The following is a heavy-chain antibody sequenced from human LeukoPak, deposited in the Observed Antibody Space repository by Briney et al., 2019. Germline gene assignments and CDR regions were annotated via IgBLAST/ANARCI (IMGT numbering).Heavy chain of an antibody. CDR1: GLTFSDYA. D-gene: IGHD1-7*01. J-gene: IGHJ4*02. V-gene: IGHV3-30-3*01. CDR2: ISKDGSDK. Sequence: GGSLRLSCAASGLTFSDYAMHWVRQAPGKGLEWVAVISKDGSDKYYPGSVRGRFTISRDNSKNTIYLQMDSLRAEDTAIYYCARDYWWNYDYWGQGTLVTVSS. CDR3: ARDYWWNYDY.